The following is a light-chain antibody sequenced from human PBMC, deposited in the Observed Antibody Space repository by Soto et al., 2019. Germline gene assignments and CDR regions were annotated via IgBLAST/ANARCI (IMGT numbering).Light chain of an antibody. J-gene: IGLJ1*01. CDR3: CSYTNTRTYV. Sequence: QSALTQPASVSGSPGQSITISCTGTSSDIGGYNHVSWYQQHPGKAPKLVIYDVSNRPSGASDRFSGSKSGNTASLTISGLQAEDEADYYCCSYTNTRTYVFGTGTKVTVL. V-gene: IGLV2-14*03. CDR1: SSDIGGYNH. CDR2: DVS.